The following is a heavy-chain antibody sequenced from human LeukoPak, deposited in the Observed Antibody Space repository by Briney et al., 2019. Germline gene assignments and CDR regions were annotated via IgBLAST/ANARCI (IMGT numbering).Heavy chain of an antibody. J-gene: IGHJ2*01. CDR2: ISNNGYIT. Sequence: PGGSLRLSCSASGFIFSTYAMHWVRQAPGKGLEYVSAISNNGYITYYADPVKGRFTISRDNSKKTLFLQMSSLRAEDTAVYFCVKAGVEDDWYFDLWGRGTLVTVSS. D-gene: IGHD3-3*01. CDR1: GFIFSTYA. V-gene: IGHV3-64D*06. CDR3: VKAGVEDDWYFDL.